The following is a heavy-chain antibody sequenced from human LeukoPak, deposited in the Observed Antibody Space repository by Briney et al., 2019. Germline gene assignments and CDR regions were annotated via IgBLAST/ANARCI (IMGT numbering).Heavy chain of an antibody. Sequence: SETLSLTCTVSGGSISSYYWSWIRQPAGKGLEWIGRIYTSGSTNYNPSLKSRVTMSVDTSKNQFSLKLSSVTAADTAVYYCARDGRFPPEPLPRYFDYWGQGTLVTVPS. CDR3: ARDGRFPPEPLPRYFDY. CDR2: IYTSGST. D-gene: IGHD1-26*01. CDR1: GGSISSYY. J-gene: IGHJ4*02. V-gene: IGHV4-4*07.